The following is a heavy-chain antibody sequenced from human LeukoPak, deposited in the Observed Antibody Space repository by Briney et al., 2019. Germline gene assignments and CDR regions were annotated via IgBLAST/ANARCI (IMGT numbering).Heavy chain of an antibody. CDR1: GLTFSNHA. CDR2: ISGSGGVT. V-gene: IGHV3-23*01. J-gene: IGHJ4*02. CDR3: ARDPFQGYSGWEH. Sequence: SGGSLRLSCAVTGLTFSNHAMSWVRQAPGKGPEWVSDISGSGGVTHYADSVKGRFSISRDNSKNTLYLQMSSLRAEDTAVYFCARDPFQGYSGWEHWGQGTLVTVSS. D-gene: IGHD5-12*01.